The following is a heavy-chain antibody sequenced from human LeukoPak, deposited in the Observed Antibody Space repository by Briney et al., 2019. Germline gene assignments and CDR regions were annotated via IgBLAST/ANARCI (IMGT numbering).Heavy chain of an antibody. CDR1: GYTFTGYY. D-gene: IGHD4-17*01. V-gene: IGHV1-2*02. J-gene: IGHJ3*02. CDR3: ARDVDHGYPTENDAFDI. CDR2: INPNSGGT. Sequence: WASVKVSCKASGYTFTGYYMHWVRQAPGQGLEWMGWINPNSGGTNYAQKFQGRVTMTRDTSISTAYMELSRLRSDDTAVYYCARDVDHGYPTENDAFDIWGQGTMVTVSS.